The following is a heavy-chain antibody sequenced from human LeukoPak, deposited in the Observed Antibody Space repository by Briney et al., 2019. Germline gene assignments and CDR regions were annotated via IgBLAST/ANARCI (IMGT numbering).Heavy chain of an antibody. J-gene: IGHJ4*02. Sequence: SETLSLTCTVSGGSISSYYWSWIRQPPGTGLEWIGYIYYSGSTNYNPSLKSRVTISVDTSKNQFSLKLSSVTAADTAVYYCARDKGSWYYFDYWGQGTLVTVSS. V-gene: IGHV4-59*01. D-gene: IGHD6-13*01. CDR3: ARDKGSWYYFDY. CDR2: IYYSGST. CDR1: GGSISSYY.